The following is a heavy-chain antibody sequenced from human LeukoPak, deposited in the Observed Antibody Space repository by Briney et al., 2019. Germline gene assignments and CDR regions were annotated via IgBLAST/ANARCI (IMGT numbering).Heavy chain of an antibody. V-gene: IGHV3-64*01. CDR3: ARASIYRPLDY. Sequence: GGSLRLSCAASGFTFSSYGMHWVRQAPGKRLEYVSAISSNGGRTYYANPVKGRFTISRDDSKNTLYLQMGSLRAEDMAVYYCARASIYRPLDYWGQGTLVTVSS. CDR2: ISSNGGRT. J-gene: IGHJ4*02. CDR1: GFTFSSYG. D-gene: IGHD3-3*02.